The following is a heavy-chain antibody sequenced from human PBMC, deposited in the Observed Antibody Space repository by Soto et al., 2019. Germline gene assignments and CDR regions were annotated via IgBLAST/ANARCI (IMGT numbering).Heavy chain of an antibody. J-gene: IGHJ4*02. CDR3: ARDGGDYDILTGYPPRY. Sequence: ASVKVSCKASGYTFTSYDINWVRQATGQRLEWMGWINAGNGNTKYSQKFQGRVTITRDKSTSTAYMELSSLRSEDTAVYYCARDGGDYDILTGYPPRYWGQGTLVTVSS. D-gene: IGHD3-9*01. V-gene: IGHV1-3*01. CDR1: GYTFTSYD. CDR2: INAGNGNT.